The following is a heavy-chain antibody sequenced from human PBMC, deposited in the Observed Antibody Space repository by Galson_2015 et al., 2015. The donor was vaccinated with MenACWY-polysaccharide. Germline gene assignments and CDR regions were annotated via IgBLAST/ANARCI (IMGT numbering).Heavy chain of an antibody. J-gene: IGHJ6*02. V-gene: IGHV3-30*18. D-gene: IGHD3-22*01. CDR3: AKDPASGYMHYYYYGTDV. CDR1: GFTFSSYG. Sequence: SLRLSCAASGFTFSSYGMHWVRQAPGKGLEWVAVISYDGSNKYYADSVKGRFTISRDNSKNTLYLQVNSLRAEDTAVYYCAKDPASGYMHYYYYGTDVWGQGTTVTVSS. CDR2: ISYDGSNK.